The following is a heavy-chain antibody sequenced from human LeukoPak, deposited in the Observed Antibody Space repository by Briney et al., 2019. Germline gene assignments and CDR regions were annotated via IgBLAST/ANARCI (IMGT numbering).Heavy chain of an antibody. D-gene: IGHD5-18*01. J-gene: IGHJ6*02. CDR3: AKDMAAMVQSYGMDV. Sequence: PGGSLRLSCAASGFTFDDYTMHWVRRAPGKGLEWVSLISWDGGSTYYADSVKGRFTISRDNSKNSLYLQMNSLRTEDTALYYCAKDMAAMVQSYGMDVWGQGTTVTVSS. CDR2: ISWDGGST. CDR1: GFTFDDYT. V-gene: IGHV3-43*01.